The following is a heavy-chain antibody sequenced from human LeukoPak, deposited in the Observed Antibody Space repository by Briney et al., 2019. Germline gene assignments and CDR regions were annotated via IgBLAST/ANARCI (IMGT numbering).Heavy chain of an antibody. J-gene: IGHJ4*02. CDR1: GFTFSSYG. Sequence: GGSLRLSCAASGFTFSSYGMHWVRQAPGKGLEWVAVIWYGGSNKYYADSVKGRFTISRDNSKNTLYLQMNSLRAEDTAVYYCAKDRGYSSGWRGRGYYFDYWGQGTLVTVSS. D-gene: IGHD6-19*01. CDR3: AKDRGYSSGWRGRGYYFDY. CDR2: IWYGGSNK. V-gene: IGHV3-33*06.